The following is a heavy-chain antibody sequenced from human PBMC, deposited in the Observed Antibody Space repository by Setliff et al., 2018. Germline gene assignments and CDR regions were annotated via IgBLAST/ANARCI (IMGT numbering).Heavy chain of an antibody. CDR2: IRYDGSNK. CDR3: AKPRVELRWGFES. J-gene: IGHJ1*01. D-gene: IGHD3-16*01. V-gene: IGHV3-30*02. CDR1: GFTFSSYG. Sequence: PGGSLRLSCGASGFTFSSYGMHWVRQAPGKGLEWVAFIRYDGSNKYYADSVKGRFTISRDSSKNTLFLQMDSLRAEDTAVYYCAKPRVELRWGFESWGQGTLVTVSS.